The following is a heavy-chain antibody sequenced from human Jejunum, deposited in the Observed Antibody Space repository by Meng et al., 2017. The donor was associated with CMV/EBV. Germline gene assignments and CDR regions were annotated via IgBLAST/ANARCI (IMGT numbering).Heavy chain of an antibody. J-gene: IGHJ4*02. CDR3: ASADASSDSWRG. Sequence: AASGFTLNTYGMHWVRQAPGKGLEWVAFIRYDGSDKEYGDSLKGRFTISRDNSKNTVYLQLNSLRTEDTAVYYCASADASSDSWRGWGQGTLVTVSS. CDR2: IRYDGSDK. CDR1: GFTLNTYG. D-gene: IGHD3/OR15-3a*01. V-gene: IGHV3-30*02.